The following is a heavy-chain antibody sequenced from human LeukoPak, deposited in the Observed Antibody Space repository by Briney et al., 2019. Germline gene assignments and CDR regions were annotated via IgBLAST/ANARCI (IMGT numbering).Heavy chain of an antibody. V-gene: IGHV3-33*01. J-gene: IGHJ4*02. D-gene: IGHD3-16*01. CDR1: GFTFSSYG. CDR3: ARDPILRLGELLSRVD. CDR2: IWYDGSNK. Sequence: HPGGSLRLSCAASGFTFSSYGMHWVRQAPGKGLEWVAVIWYDGSNKYYADSVKGRFTISRDNSKNTLYLQMNSLRAEDTAVYYCARDPILRLGELLSRVDWGQGTLVTVSS.